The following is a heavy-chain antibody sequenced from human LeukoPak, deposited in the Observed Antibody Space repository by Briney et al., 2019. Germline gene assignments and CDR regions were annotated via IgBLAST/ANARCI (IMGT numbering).Heavy chain of an antibody. V-gene: IGHV3-30*02. D-gene: IGHD1-26*01. J-gene: IGHJ3*02. CDR1: GFTFSSYG. CDR3: AREEWELRAFDI. CDR2: IRYDGSNK. Sequence: GGSLRLSCAASGFTFSSYGMHWVRQAPGKGLEWVAFIRYDGSNKYYADSVKGRFTISRDNSKNTLYLQMNSLRAAATAVYYCAREEWELRAFDIWGQGTMVTVSS.